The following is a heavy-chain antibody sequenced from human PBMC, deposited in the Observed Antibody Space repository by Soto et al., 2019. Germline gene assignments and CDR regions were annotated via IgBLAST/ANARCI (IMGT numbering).Heavy chain of an antibody. CDR3: AKVAWAYEGQNYCDS. CDR2: ITGGGGST. V-gene: IGHV3-23*01. D-gene: IGHD1-26*01. Sequence: EVQLLESGGDLVQPGGSLRLSCAASGFTFAGYAMSWVRQAPGKGLEWVSTITGGGGSTFYADSVKGRFTISRDNSKKTLYLQMNSLRAEDTAVYYCAKVAWAYEGQNYCDSWGQGTLVTVSS. J-gene: IGHJ4*02. CDR1: GFTFAGYA.